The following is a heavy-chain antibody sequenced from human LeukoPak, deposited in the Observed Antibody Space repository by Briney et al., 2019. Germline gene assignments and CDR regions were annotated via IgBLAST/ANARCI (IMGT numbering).Heavy chain of an antibody. Sequence: SSLKVSCKASGGTFTSYAISWVRQAPGQRLEWMGGIIPIFGTANYAQKFQGRVTITADESTSTAYMELSSLRSEDTAVYYCASLMGGYYGMDVWGKGTTVTVSS. D-gene: IGHD3-16*01. V-gene: IGHV1-69*01. CDR3: ASLMGGYYGMDV. CDR2: IIPIFGTA. CDR1: GGTFTSYA. J-gene: IGHJ6*04.